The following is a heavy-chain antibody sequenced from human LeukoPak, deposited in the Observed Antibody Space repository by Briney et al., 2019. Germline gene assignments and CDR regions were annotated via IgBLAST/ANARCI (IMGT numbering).Heavy chain of an antibody. CDR3: ARGPLDSGYTYFDY. CDR2: FSYSGST. D-gene: IGHD5-12*01. Sequence: PSETLSLTCTVSGASVSSYYWSWIRQPPGKGPEWIGYFSYSGSTNYNPSLKRRVTISVDTSKNQFSLNLSSVTAADTAVYYCARGPLDSGYTYFDYWGQGTLVSVAS. J-gene: IGHJ4*02. CDR1: GASVSSYY. V-gene: IGHV4-59*02.